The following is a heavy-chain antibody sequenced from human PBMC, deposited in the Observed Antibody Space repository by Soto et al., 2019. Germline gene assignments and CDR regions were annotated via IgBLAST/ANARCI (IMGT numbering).Heavy chain of an antibody. J-gene: IGHJ6*02. V-gene: IGHV3-53*04. CDR1: GLTVSSNY. CDR3: TRGPYGTGGDYYYGMDV. Sequence: EVPLVESGGGLVQPGGSLRLSCAVSGLTVSSNYMSWVRQAPGEGLEWVSVIYSGGSTFYADSVKGRFTISRDSSKNTLYLQMNSLRAEDTAVYYCTRGPYGTGGDYYYGMDVWGQGATVTVSS. D-gene: IGHD3-10*01. CDR2: IYSGGST.